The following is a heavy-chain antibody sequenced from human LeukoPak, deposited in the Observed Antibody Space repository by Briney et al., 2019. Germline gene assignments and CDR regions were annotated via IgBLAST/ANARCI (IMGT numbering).Heavy chain of an antibody. CDR3: AREGSERGLTGYLVGYFDS. CDR2: IYYDGST. D-gene: IGHD3-9*01. Sequence: SETLSLTCTVSGGPITYYYWNWMRQPPGKRLEWIGYIYYDGSTNYNPSLKSRVTISVDTSKNQISLKLTSVTAADTAMYYCAREGSERGLTGYLVGYFDSWGQGTQVTVSS. V-gene: IGHV4-59*01. J-gene: IGHJ4*02. CDR1: GGPITYYY.